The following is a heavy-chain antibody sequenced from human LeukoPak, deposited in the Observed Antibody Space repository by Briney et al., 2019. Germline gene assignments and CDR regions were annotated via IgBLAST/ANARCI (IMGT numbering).Heavy chain of an antibody. D-gene: IGHD4-17*01. Sequence: GGSLRLSCAASGFTFSSYAMHWVRQAPGKGLEWVAVISYDGSNKYYADSVKGRFTISRDNSKNTLYLQMNSLRAEDTAVYYCARNYGDSNKYYLDYWGQGTLVTVSS. J-gene: IGHJ4*02. CDR1: GFTFSSYA. CDR3: ARNYGDSNKYYLDY. V-gene: IGHV3-30-3*01. CDR2: ISYDGSNK.